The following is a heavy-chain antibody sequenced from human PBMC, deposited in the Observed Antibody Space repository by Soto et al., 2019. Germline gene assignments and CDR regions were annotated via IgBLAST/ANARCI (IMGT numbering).Heavy chain of an antibody. J-gene: IGHJ5*02. D-gene: IGHD2-2*01. CDR3: ARGRVVGPAAVMFNCLDP. V-gene: IGHV4-30-2*01. CDR2: IFHGGST. CDR1: GAPITWGDYS. Sequence: PSETLSLTCALSGAPITWGDYSWNWIRQPPGKGLEWIGYIFHGGSTYYNPSLRRRVTISVDRSRTQFSLKMSSVTAADTAVYYWARGRVVGPAAVMFNCLDPWGQGALVTVSS.